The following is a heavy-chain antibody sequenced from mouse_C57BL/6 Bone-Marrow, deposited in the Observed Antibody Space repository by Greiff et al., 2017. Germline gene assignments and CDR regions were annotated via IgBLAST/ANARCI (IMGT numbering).Heavy chain of an antibody. D-gene: IGHD1-1*01. V-gene: IGHV14-4*01. CDR2: IDPENGDT. CDR1: GFNIKDDY. J-gene: IGHJ2*01. CDR3: TTSITTVVAEEWYYFDY. Sequence: EVQLQQSGAELVRPGASVKLSCTASGFNIKDDYMHWVKQRPEQGLEWIGWIDPENGDTESASKFQGKATITADTSSNTAYLQLSSLTSEDTAVYYCTTSITTVVAEEWYYFDYWGQGTTLTVSA.